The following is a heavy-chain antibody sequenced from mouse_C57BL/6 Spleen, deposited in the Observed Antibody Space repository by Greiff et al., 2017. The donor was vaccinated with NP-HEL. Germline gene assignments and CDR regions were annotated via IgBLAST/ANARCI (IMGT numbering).Heavy chain of an antibody. Sequence: VQLQQPGAELVKPGASVTLSCKASGYTFTSYWMQWVKQRPGQGLEWIGEIDPSDSYTNYNQKFKGKATLTVDTSSSTAYMQLSSLTSEDSAVYYCALTGTRGYWGQGTTLTVSA. V-gene: IGHV1-50*01. J-gene: IGHJ2*01. CDR1: GYTFTSYW. CDR3: ALTGTRGY. CDR2: IDPSDSYT. D-gene: IGHD4-1*01.